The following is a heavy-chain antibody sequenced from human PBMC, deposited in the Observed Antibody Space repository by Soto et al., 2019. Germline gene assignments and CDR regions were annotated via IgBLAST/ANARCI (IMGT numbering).Heavy chain of an antibody. Sequence: GGSLRLSCSASGFTFSHYAMHWVRQAPGKGLEWMAFISFDGISKYYADSVQGRFTISRDNSKNTVYLQMDNLRPEDTAVYFCTRDVFSCGDSCYDDSWGQGTLVTVSS. CDR1: GFTFSHYA. J-gene: IGHJ4*02. D-gene: IGHD2-21*02. CDR3: TRDVFSCGDSCYDDS. V-gene: IGHV3-30-3*01. CDR2: ISFDGISK.